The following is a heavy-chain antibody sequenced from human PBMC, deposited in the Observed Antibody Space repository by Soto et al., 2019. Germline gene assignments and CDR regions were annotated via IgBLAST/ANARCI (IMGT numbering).Heavy chain of an antibody. CDR2: ISWNSGSI. J-gene: IGHJ4*02. V-gene: IGHV3-9*01. D-gene: IGHD2-15*01. CDR3: AKDIRRYCSGGRCYTFGY. CDR1: GFTFDDYA. Sequence: PGGSLRLSCAASGFTFDDYAMHWVRQAPGKGLEWVSGISWNSGSIGYADSVKGRFTISRDNAKNSLYLQMNNLRSEDTALYYFAKDIRRYCSGGRCYTFGYWGPGTLVTVFS.